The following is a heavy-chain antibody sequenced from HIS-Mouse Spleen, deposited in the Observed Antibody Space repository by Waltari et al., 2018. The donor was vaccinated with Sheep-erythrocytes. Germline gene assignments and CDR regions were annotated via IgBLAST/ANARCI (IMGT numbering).Heavy chain of an antibody. CDR2: IYYSGST. D-gene: IGHD3-3*01. Sequence: QLQLQESGPGLVKPSETLSLTCTVSGGSISSSSYYWGWIRQPPGKGLEWIGGIYYSGSTYYSPALKSRVTISVDTSTNQFSLKLSSVTAADTAVYYCARVPPGYYDFWSGPTGPRWFDPWGQGTLVTVSS. V-gene: IGHV4-39*07. J-gene: IGHJ5*02. CDR3: ARVPPGYYDFWSGPTGPRWFDP. CDR1: GGSISSSSYY.